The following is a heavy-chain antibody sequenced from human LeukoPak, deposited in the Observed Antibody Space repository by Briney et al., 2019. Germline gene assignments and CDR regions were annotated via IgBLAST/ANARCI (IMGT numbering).Heavy chain of an antibody. D-gene: IGHD2-2*01. Sequence: GGSLRLSCAASGFTFSSYWMHWVRQAPGKVLVWVSRINIDGSTSNYADSVKGRFTISRDNAKNAVYLQMNSLRVEDTAVFCCAREPNQYCSSASCYGLRGGFDPWGQGTLVTVSS. CDR1: GFTFSSYW. CDR2: INIDGSTS. V-gene: IGHV3-74*01. CDR3: AREPNQYCSSASCYGLRGGFDP. J-gene: IGHJ5*02.